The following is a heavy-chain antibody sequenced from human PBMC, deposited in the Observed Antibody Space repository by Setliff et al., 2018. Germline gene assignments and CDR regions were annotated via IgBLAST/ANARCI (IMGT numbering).Heavy chain of an antibody. CDR1: GGPLNSYS. CDR2: IIPVLDIT. CDR3: ARHPPPPNYFDIGALDS. J-gene: IGHJ4*02. V-gene: IGHV1-69*02. Sequence: SVKVSCKASGGPLNSYSFSWVRQAPGQGLEWMGRIIPVLDITRYSQKFQGRVTITAEKSTGIIYIELTSLRSDDTAVYYCARHPPPPNYFDIGALDSWGQGTLVTVPQ. D-gene: IGHD3-22*01.